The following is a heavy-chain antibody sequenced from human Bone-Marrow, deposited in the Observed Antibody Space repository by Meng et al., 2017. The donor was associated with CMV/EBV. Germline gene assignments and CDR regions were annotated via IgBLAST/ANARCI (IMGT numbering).Heavy chain of an antibody. CDR1: GGSFSGYY. V-gene: IGHV4-34*01. D-gene: IGHD6-13*01. CDR2: INPGGST. CDR3: ARGWESGIFDY. J-gene: IGHJ4*02. Sequence: SETLSLTCAVYGGSFSGYYWSWIRQPPGKGLEWIGEINPGGSTNYNPPLKSRVTISVDTSKNQFSLKLSSVTAADTAVYYCARGWESGIFDYWGQGTLVTDYS.